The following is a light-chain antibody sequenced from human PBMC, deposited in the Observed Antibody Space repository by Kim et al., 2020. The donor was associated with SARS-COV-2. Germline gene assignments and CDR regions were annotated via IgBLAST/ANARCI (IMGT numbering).Light chain of an antibody. Sequence: PRQTASHTGSGYKMWDKDVSWYQQTPSQCPVVVIYQNNQRPSGIPERFSGSNSGNTATLTSSGTQAMDEADYYCQAWDSSTHNYVFGAGTKVTVL. CDR3: QAWDSSTHNYV. CDR1: KMWDKD. CDR2: QNN. J-gene: IGLJ1*01. V-gene: IGLV3-1*01.